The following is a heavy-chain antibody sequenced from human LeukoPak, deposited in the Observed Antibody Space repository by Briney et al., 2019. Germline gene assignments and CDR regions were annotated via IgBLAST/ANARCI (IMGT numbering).Heavy chain of an antibody. D-gene: IGHD4-23*01. CDR3: ARGDMRSQLRWEH. V-gene: IGHV7-4-1*02. Sequence: HRASVKVSCKASGYSFTRFPMNWVRQAPGQGLEWMGWINTNTGNPTYAQGFTGRFVFSLDSSVSTAYLQISSLKAEDTAMYYCARGDMRSQLRWEHWGQGTLVTVFS. J-gene: IGHJ4*02. CDR2: INTNTGNP. CDR1: GYSFTRFP.